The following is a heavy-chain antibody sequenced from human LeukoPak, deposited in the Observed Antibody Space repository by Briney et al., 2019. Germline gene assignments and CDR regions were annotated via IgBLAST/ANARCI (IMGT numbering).Heavy chain of an antibody. CDR2: IYYSGST. CDR1: GGSISSSSYY. Sequence: PSETLSLTCTVSGGSISSSSYYWGWIRQPPGKGLEWIGSIYYSGSTYYNPSLKSRVTISVDTSKNQFSLKLSSVTAADTAVYYCARVGVGGGNYDILTGYSHFDYWGQGTLVTVSS. D-gene: IGHD3-9*01. CDR3: ARVGVGGGNYDILTGYSHFDY. V-gene: IGHV4-39*07. J-gene: IGHJ4*02.